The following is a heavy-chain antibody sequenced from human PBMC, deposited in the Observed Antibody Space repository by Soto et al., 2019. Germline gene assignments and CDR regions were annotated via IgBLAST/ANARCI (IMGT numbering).Heavy chain of an antibody. D-gene: IGHD3-9*01. J-gene: IGHJ4*02. CDR1: GFSLSTSGMC. CDR3: AHGYYDILTGYPN. Sequence: SGPTLVNPTQTLTLTCTFAGFSLSTSGMCVSWIRQPPGKALEWLARIDWDDDKYYSTSLKTRLTISKDTSKNQVVLTMTNMDPVDTATYYCAHGYYDILTGYPNWGQGTLLTVSS. CDR2: IDWDDDK. V-gene: IGHV2-70*12.